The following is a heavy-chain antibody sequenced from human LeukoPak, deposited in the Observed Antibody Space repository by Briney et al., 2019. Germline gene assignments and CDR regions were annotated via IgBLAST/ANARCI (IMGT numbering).Heavy chain of an antibody. Sequence: GGSLRLSCAASGFTFSSYGMHWVRQAPGKGLEWVAVISYDGSNKYYADSVKGRFTISRDNSKNTLYLQMNSLKTEDTAVYYCTSEMATIPEGGFDAFDIWGQGTMVTVSS. CDR3: TSEMATIPEGGFDAFDI. V-gene: IGHV3-30*03. CDR1: GFTFSSYG. CDR2: ISYDGSNK. J-gene: IGHJ3*02. D-gene: IGHD5-24*01.